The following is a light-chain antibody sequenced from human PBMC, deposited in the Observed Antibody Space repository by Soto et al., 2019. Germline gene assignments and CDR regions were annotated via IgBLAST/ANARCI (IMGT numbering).Light chain of an antibody. J-gene: IGLJ2*01. CDR1: SGHSTYI. CDR3: ETWDTNVVV. CDR2: LEGSGSY. V-gene: IGLV4-60*02. Sequence: QSVLTQSSSASASLGSSVKLTRTLSSGHSTYIIAWHQQQPGKAPRYLMKLEGSGSYNKGSGIPDRFSGSSSGADRYLTISNLQFEAEADYYCETWDTNVVVFGGGTKLTVL.